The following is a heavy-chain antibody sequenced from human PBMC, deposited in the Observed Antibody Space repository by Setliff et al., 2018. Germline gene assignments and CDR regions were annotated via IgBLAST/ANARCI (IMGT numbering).Heavy chain of an antibody. D-gene: IGHD1-26*01. CDR1: GYSFSNFW. V-gene: IGHV5-51*01. J-gene: IGHJ4*02. CDR3: ARHGQWELLTYYFDY. CDR2: IYPGDSHT. Sequence: GESLKISCKGSGYSFSNFWIGWVRQMPGKGLEWMGIIYPGDSHTRYSPSFQGQVTMSADKSINTAYLQWSNLKASDTAIYYCARHGQWELLTYYFDYWGQGTLVTVSS.